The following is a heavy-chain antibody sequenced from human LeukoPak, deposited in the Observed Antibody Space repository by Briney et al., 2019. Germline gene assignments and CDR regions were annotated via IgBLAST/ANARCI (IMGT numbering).Heavy chain of an antibody. CDR1: GFPFSVYE. Sequence: PGGSLRLSCVVSGFPFSVYEMNWVRQAPGKGLEWVSNIASSGTIKYYADSVKGRFSISRDNAKSSLYLQMNGLRVEDTAVYYCALLAVTSDFDYWGQGALVTVSS. J-gene: IGHJ4*02. CDR2: IASSGTIK. CDR3: ALLAVTSDFDY. D-gene: IGHD6-19*01. V-gene: IGHV3-48*03.